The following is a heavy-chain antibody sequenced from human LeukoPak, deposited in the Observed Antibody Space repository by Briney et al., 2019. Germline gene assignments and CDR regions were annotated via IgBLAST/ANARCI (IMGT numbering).Heavy chain of an antibody. CDR1: GFTFSSYG. CDR3: AKWRGTSPVGEFDP. Sequence: PGGSLRLSCAASGFTFSSYGMHWVRQAPGKGLEWVAVISYDGGNKYYADSVKGRFTISRDNSKNTLYLQMNSLRAEDTAVYYCAKWRGTSPVGEFDPWGQGTLVTVSS. D-gene: IGHD2-21*01. V-gene: IGHV3-30*18. J-gene: IGHJ5*02. CDR2: ISYDGGNK.